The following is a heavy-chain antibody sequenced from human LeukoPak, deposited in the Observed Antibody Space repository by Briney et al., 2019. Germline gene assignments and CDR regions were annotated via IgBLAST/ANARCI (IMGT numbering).Heavy chain of an antibody. J-gene: IGHJ5*02. CDR1: GGSISSGGYY. V-gene: IGHV4-31*03. Sequence: SETLSLTCTVSGGSISSGGYYWSWIRQHPGKGLEWIGYIYYSGSTYYNPSLKSRVTISVDTSKNWFSLKLSSVTVADTAVYYCARRARLGSNWFDPWGQGTLVTVSS. D-gene: IGHD3-10*01. CDR2: IYYSGST. CDR3: ARRARLGSNWFDP.